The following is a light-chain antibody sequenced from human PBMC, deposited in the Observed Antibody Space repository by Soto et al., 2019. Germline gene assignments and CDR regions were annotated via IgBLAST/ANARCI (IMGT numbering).Light chain of an antibody. CDR2: GAS. CDR1: QNIRSSY. V-gene: IGKV3-20*01. CDR3: HHYDNGLWT. J-gene: IGKJ1*01. Sequence: EVVLTQSPGTLSLSPGERATLFCRANQNIRSSYLLWYQQKLGQPPRLLIYGASTRATGVPDRFSGSGSGSGTDFILTISPLEPEDFAVYYCHHYDNGLWTFGQGTKVETK.